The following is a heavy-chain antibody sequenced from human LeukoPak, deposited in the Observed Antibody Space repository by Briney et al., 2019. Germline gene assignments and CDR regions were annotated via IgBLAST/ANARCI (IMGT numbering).Heavy chain of an antibody. Sequence: PGGSLRLSCAASGFTFSSYSMNWVRQAPGKGLEWVSSISSSSSYIYYADSVKGRFTISRDNAKNSLYLQMNSLRAEDTAVYYCASSRLVVGIDYWGQGTLVTVSP. D-gene: IGHD3-22*01. V-gene: IGHV3-21*01. CDR1: GFTFSSYS. CDR3: ASSRLVVGIDY. J-gene: IGHJ4*02. CDR2: ISSSSSYI.